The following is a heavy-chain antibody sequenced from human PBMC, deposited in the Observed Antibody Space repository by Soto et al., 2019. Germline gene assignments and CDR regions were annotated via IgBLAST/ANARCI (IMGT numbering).Heavy chain of an antibody. CDR1: GGSISSYY. J-gene: IGHJ5*02. CDR3: ARNDCSSTSCYGRNWFDP. CDR2: IYYSGST. Sequence: NPSETLSLTCTVSGGSISSYYWSWIRQTPGKGLEWIGYIYYSGSTNYNPSLKSRVTISVDTSKNQFSLKLSSVTAADTAVYYCARNDCSSTSCYGRNWFDPWGQGTLVTVSS. D-gene: IGHD2-2*01. V-gene: IGHV4-59*08.